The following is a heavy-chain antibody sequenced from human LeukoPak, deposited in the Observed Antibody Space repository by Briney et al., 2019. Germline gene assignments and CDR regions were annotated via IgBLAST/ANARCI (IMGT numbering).Heavy chain of an antibody. CDR1: GFTFSSYA. CDR3: AKLLGYYYDSSVGY. CDR2: ISGSGGST. V-gene: IGHV3-23*01. J-gene: IGHJ4*02. Sequence: PGGSLRLSCAASGFTFSSYAMSWVRQAPGKGLEWVSAISGSGGSTYYADSVKGRFTVSRDNSKNTLYLQMNSLRAEDTAVYYCAKLLGYYYDSSVGYWGQGTPVTVSS. D-gene: IGHD3-22*01.